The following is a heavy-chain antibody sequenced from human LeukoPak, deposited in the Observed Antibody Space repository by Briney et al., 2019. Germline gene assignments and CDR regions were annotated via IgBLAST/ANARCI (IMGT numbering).Heavy chain of an antibody. CDR3: AKNALFGVVISYFDY. J-gene: IGHJ4*02. Sequence: GGSPRLSCAASGFTFSSYAMSWVRQAPGKGLEWVSAISGSGGSTYYADSVKGRFTISRDNSKNTLYLQMNSLRAEDTAVYYCAKNALFGVVISYFDYWGQGTLVTVSS. D-gene: IGHD3-3*01. CDR1: GFTFSSYA. V-gene: IGHV3-23*01. CDR2: ISGSGGST.